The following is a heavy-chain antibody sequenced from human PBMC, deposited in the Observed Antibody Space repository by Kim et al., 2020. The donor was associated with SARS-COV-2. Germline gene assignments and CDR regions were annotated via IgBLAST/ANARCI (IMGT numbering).Heavy chain of an antibody. CDR1: GFTFSSYA. D-gene: IGHD3-16*01. Sequence: GGSLRLSCAASGFTFSSYAMSWVRQAPGKGLEWVSVISGSGGSTYYADSVKGRFTISRDNSKNTLYLQMDSPRAEDTAVYYCAQPPGGQPDNWGQGTLVTVSS. CDR2: ISGSGGST. V-gene: IGHV3-23*01. CDR3: AQPPGGQPDN. J-gene: IGHJ4*02.